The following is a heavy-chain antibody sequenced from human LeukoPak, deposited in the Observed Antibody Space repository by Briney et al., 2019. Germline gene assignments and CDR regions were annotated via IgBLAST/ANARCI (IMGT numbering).Heavy chain of an antibody. J-gene: IGHJ4*02. V-gene: IGHV3-21*01. CDR3: ARDTRYYGSGGGLDY. Sequence: GGSLRLSCAASGFTFSSYSMNWVRQAPGKGLEWVSSISSSSSYIYYADSVKGRFTISRDNAKNSLYLQMNSLRAEDTAVYYCARDTRYYGSGGGLDYWGQGTLVTVSS. CDR1: GFTFSSYS. D-gene: IGHD3-10*01. CDR2: ISSSSSYI.